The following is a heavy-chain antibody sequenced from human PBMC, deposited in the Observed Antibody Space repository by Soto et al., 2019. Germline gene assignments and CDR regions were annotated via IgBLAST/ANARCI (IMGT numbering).Heavy chain of an antibody. Sequence: TLSLTCTVSGGSISSSSYYWGWIRQPPGKGLEWIGSIYYSGSTYYNPSLKSRVTISVDTSKNQFSLKLSSVTAADTAVYYCARGAWYDFWSGYHNFDYWGQGTLVTVSS. J-gene: IGHJ4*02. D-gene: IGHD3-3*01. CDR2: IYYSGST. V-gene: IGHV4-39*01. CDR1: GGSISSSSYY. CDR3: ARGAWYDFWSGYHNFDY.